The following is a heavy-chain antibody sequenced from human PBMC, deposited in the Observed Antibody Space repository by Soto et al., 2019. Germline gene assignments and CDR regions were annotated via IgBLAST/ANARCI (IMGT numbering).Heavy chain of an antibody. CDR2: ISAYNGNT. Sequence: QVQLVQSGAEVKKPGASVKVSCKASGYTFTSYGISWVRQAPGQGLEWMGLISAYNGNTNYAQKLQGRVTMTTDTATSTAYMELRSLRSDDTAVYYCARDSPEATGKYDAFDIWGQGTMGTVYS. J-gene: IGHJ3*02. V-gene: IGHV1-18*01. D-gene: IGHD1-1*01. CDR1: GYTFTSYG. CDR3: ARDSPEATGKYDAFDI.